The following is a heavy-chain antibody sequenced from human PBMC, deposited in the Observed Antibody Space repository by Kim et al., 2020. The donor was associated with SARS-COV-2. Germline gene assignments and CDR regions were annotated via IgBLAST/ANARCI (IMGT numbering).Heavy chain of an antibody. CDR2: IAGLGIGK. J-gene: IGHJ4*02. D-gene: IGHD2-8*01. Sequence: GGSLRLSCTASGFIFDNFAMTWVRQAPGKGLEWVSAIAGLGIGKNYADSVRGRFTISRDNSKNTLYLQMDSLRAEDTAVYYCAKDLGLVYITKLDQWGQG. V-gene: IGHV3-23*01. CDR3: AKDLGLVYITKLDQ. CDR1: GFIFDNFA.